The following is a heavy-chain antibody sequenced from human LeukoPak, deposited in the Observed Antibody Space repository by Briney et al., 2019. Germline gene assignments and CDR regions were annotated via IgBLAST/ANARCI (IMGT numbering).Heavy chain of an antibody. Sequence: SETLSLTCAVYGGSFSGYYWSWIRRPPGKGLEWIGEINHSGSTNYNPSLKSRVTISVDTSKNQFSLKLSSVTAADTAVYYCARGLSGVTTFDYWGQGTLVTVSS. CDR2: INHSGST. CDR3: ARGLSGVTTFDY. V-gene: IGHV4-34*01. D-gene: IGHD3-10*01. CDR1: GGSFSGYY. J-gene: IGHJ4*02.